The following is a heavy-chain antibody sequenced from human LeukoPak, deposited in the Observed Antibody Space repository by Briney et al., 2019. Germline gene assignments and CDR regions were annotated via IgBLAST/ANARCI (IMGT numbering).Heavy chain of an antibody. CDR3: ARDVSSGWDGGANFDY. J-gene: IGHJ4*02. V-gene: IGHV1-18*01. CDR2: ISAYNGNT. CDR1: GYTFTSYG. Sequence: ASVKVSCKASGYTFTSYGISWVRQAPGQGLEWMGWISAYNGNTSYAQKLQGRVTMTTDTSTSTAYMELRSLRSDDTAVYYCARDVSSGWDGGANFDYWGQGTLVTVSS. D-gene: IGHD6-19*01.